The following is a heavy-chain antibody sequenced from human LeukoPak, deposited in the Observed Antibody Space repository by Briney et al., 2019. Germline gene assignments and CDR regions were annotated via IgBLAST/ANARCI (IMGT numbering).Heavy chain of an antibody. CDR2: ISNGGNNK. Sequence: GGSLRLSCVASGFSFSNYAINWVRQAPGKGLEWVSHISNGGNNKYYADSVKGRFTISRDNSNNTLHLQLNSLRGEDTAVYYCAKSGGLSGSGRLAMDVWGQGTTVTVSS. J-gene: IGHJ6*02. CDR3: AKSGGLSGSGRLAMDV. D-gene: IGHD3-10*01. V-gene: IGHV3-23*01. CDR1: GFSFSNYA.